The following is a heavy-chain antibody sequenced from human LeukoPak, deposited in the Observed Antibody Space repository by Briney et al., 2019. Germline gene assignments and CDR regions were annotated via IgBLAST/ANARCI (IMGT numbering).Heavy chain of an antibody. J-gene: IGHJ6*03. CDR1: GGSISSYY. CDR3: ARDYYGSGSYSVYMDV. CDR2: IETSGNT. Sequence: SETLSLTCTVSGGSISSYYWSWIRQPAGKGLEWIGRIETSGNTNYKPSLKSRVTMSVDTSKNQFSLKLSSVTAADTAVYYCARDYYGSGSYSVYMDVWGKGTTVTVSS. V-gene: IGHV4-4*07. D-gene: IGHD3-10*01.